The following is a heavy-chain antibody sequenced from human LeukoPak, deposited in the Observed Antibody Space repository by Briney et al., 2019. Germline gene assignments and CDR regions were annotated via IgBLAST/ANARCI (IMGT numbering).Heavy chain of an antibody. V-gene: IGHV3-23*01. CDR2: ISRSGAYA. J-gene: IGHJ4*02. D-gene: IGHD4-11*01. CDR3: AKVATVTTHSDY. Sequence: PGMSLRLSCAASGFTFQNFDMSWVRQAPGKGLEWVSSISRSGAYAHYADSVKGRFTISRDNSKNTLYLQMNSLRAEDTAVYYCAKVATVTTHSDYWGQGTLVTVSS. CDR1: GFTFQNFD.